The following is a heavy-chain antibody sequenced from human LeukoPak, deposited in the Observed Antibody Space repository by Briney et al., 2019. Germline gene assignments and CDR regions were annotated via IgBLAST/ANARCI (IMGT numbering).Heavy chain of an antibody. Sequence: GGSLRLSCAASGFTFSSYAMSWVRQAPGKGLEWVSAISGSGGSTYYADSVKGRFTISRDNSKNTLYLQMNSLRAEDTAVYYCAADSSGWYYFDYWGQGTLVTVSS. CDR3: AADSSGWYYFDY. CDR2: ISGSGGST. J-gene: IGHJ4*02. D-gene: IGHD6-19*01. CDR1: GFTFSSYA. V-gene: IGHV3-23*01.